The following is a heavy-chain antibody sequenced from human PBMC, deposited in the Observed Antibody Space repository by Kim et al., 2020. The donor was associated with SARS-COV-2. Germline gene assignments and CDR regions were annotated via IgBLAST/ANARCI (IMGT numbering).Heavy chain of an antibody. J-gene: IGHJ5*02. CDR2: VHYSGTT. Sequence: SETLSLTCTVSNGSITDYFWTWVRQPPGKGLEWVGYVHYSGTTNNNPSLASRVTMSVDTSRNQFSLKLRSVTAADTAVYYCARQGLIGGFGVAESWLDPWGRGTLV. CDR1: NGSITDYF. CDR3: ARQGLIGGFGVAESWLDP. D-gene: IGHD2-15*01. V-gene: IGHV4-59*08.